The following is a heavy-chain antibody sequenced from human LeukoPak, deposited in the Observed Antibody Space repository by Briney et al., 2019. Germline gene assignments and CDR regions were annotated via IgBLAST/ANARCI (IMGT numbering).Heavy chain of an antibody. CDR1: GFTFSDFA. D-gene: IGHD7-27*01. J-gene: IGHJ4*02. Sequence: GGSLRLSCVASGFTFSDFAIHGVRQASGKGLEWVGRIRSKANSYATTYAASMKGRFTISRDDSKNTAFLQMNSLKTEDTAIYYCTRSFNWGSDYWGQGTLVTVSS. CDR3: TRSFNWGSDY. CDR2: IRSKANSYAT. V-gene: IGHV3-73*01.